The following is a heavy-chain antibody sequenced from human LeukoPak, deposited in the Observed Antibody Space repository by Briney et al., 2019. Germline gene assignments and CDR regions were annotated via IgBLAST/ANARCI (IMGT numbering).Heavy chain of an antibody. CDR3: ARDEEYCAGGSCSLDY. V-gene: IGHV3-33*08. CDR2: IWHDGYNK. Sequence: PGRSLRLSSAASGFPFSSFGMHWVRQAPGKGLEWLAVIWHDGYNKHYADSVKGRFTISRDNSKHTLYLQMNSLRAEDTAVYYCARDEEYCAGGSCSLDYWGQGILVTVSS. CDR1: GFPFSSFG. D-gene: IGHD2-15*01. J-gene: IGHJ4*02.